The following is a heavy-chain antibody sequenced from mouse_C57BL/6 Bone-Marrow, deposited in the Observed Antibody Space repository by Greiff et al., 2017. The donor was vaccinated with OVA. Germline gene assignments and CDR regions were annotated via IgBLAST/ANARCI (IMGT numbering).Heavy chain of an antibody. CDR2: ISRGSSTT. V-gene: IGHV5-17*01. J-gene: IGHJ2*01. Sequence: EVLLVESGGGLVKPGGSLKLSCAASGFTFSDYGMHWVRQAPEKGLEWVAYISRGSSTTYYADTVKGRFTISRDNAKNTLFLQMTCLESEDTAMYCCGRGDSYDGGFDYWGKGTTLTVSS. CDR3: GRGDSYDGGFDY. D-gene: IGHD2-12*01. CDR1: GFTFSDYG.